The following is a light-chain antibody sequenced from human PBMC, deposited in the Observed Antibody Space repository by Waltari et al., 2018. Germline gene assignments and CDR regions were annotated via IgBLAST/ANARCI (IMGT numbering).Light chain of an antibody. V-gene: IGLV1-40*01. J-gene: IGLJ2*01. CDR1: SSNIGAGYD. CDR2: ASS. Sequence: QSVLTQPPSVSGAPGQRVTISCTGSSSNIGAGYDVHWYQQLPGTAPKLLIYASSNRSSGVPDRCSGSKSGTSASLAITGLQSEDEADYYCQSYDSSLSAHVVFGGGTKLTVL. CDR3: QSYDSSLSAHVV.